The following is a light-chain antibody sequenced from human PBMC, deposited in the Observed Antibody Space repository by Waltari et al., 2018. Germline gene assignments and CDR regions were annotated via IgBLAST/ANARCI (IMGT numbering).Light chain of an antibody. CDR1: QRVNSD. V-gene: IGKV3-15*01. CDR2: DAS. J-gene: IGKJ2*01. CDR3: QQYFDWYT. Sequence: EIVMTQSPATLSVSPGEKVPLSCRAGQRVNSDLAWYQQRPGQAPRLLIYDASTRATSIPARFNGRGSGTEFILTIDSLQSEDFAIYYCQQYFDWYTFGQGTKLETK.